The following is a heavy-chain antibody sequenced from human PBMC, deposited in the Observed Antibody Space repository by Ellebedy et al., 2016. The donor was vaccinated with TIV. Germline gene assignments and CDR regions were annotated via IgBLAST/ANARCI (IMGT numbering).Heavy chain of an antibody. CDR3: ARLPAIPTSLAWFDP. Sequence: SETLSLTXSVGGGIASGTYYWTWIRQLPGKGLEWIGYIYYTGLTYYNPSLNGRATMSVDTSKNQFSLKLTSVSAPDTAVYYCARLPAIPTSLAWFDPWGQGILVTVSS. D-gene: IGHD2-2*01. J-gene: IGHJ5*02. V-gene: IGHV4-30-4*08. CDR1: GGIASGTYY. CDR2: IYYTGLT.